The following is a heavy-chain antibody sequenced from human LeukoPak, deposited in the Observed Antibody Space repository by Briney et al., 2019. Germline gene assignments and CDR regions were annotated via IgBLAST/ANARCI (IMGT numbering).Heavy chain of an antibody. V-gene: IGHV1-69*13. CDR1: GGTFSSYA. CDR3: ARNDYGDYYYYMDV. D-gene: IGHD4-17*01. Sequence: GASVKVSCKASGGTFSSYAISWVRQAPGQGREWMGGIIPIFGTANYAQKFQGRVTITADESTSTAYMELSSLRSEDTAVYYCARNDYGDYYYYMDVWGKGTTVTISS. J-gene: IGHJ6*03. CDR2: IIPIFGTA.